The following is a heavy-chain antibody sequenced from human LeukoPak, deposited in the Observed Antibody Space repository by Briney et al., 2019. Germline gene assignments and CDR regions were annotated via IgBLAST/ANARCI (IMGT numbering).Heavy chain of an antibody. CDR3: ARDLGWVSNAFDI. CDR1: GGTFSSYA. Sequence: GASVKVSCKASGGTFSSYAISWVRQAPGQGLEWMGGIIPIFGTANHAQKFQGRVTITADKSTSTAYMELSSLRSEDTAVYYCARDLGWVSNAFDIWGQGTMVTVSS. V-gene: IGHV1-69*06. J-gene: IGHJ3*02. D-gene: IGHD1-26*01. CDR2: IIPIFGTA.